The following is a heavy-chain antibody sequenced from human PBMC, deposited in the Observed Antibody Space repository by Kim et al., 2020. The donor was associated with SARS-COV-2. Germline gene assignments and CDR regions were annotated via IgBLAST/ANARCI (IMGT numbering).Heavy chain of an antibody. Sequence: GGSLRLSCAASGFTFSDYYMSWIRQAPGKGLEWVSYISSSRSYTNYADSVKGRFTISRDNAKNSLYLQMNSLRAEDTAVYYCAGGRDSGSYKPYYYYYYGMDVWGQGTTVTVSS. CDR1: GFTFSDYY. J-gene: IGHJ6*02. V-gene: IGHV3-11*03. CDR3: AGGRDSGSYKPYYYYYYGMDV. CDR2: ISSSRSYT. D-gene: IGHD1-26*01.